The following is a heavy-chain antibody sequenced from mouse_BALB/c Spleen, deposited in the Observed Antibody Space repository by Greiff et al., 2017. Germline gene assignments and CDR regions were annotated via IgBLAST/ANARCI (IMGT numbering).Heavy chain of an antibody. CDR3: ARLRLRYYFDY. D-gene: IGHD1-1*01. CDR1: GFTFSSYA. Sequence: EVQRVESGGGLVKPGGSLKLSCAASGFTFSSYAMSWVRQTPEKRLEWVATISSGGSYTYYPDSVKGRFTISRDNAKNTLYLQMSSLRSEDTAMYYCARLRLRYYFDYWGQGTTLTVSS. CDR2: ISSGGSYT. V-gene: IGHV5-9-3*01. J-gene: IGHJ2*01.